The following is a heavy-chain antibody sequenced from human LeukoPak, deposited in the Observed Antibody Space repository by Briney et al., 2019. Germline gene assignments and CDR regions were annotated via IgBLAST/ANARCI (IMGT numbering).Heavy chain of an antibody. CDR2: IYPGDSDT. D-gene: IGHD5-24*01. V-gene: IGHV5-51*01. J-gene: IGHJ4*02. CDR3: ARLMATKVRVPDY. CDR1: GYSFTSYW. Sequence: GDSLKISCKCSGYSFTSYWIGWARQMPGKGLEWMGIIYPGDSDTRYSPSFQGQVTISADKSISTAYLQWSSLKASDTAMYYCARLMATKVRVPDYWGQGTLVTVSS.